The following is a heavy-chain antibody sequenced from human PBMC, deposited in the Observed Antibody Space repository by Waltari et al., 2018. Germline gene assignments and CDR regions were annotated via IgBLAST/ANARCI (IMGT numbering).Heavy chain of an antibody. CDR2: IIPIIGTA. CDR3: ARGGYHDY. Sequence: QVQLVQSGAEVKKPGSSVKVSCKASGGTFSSYAISWVGHAPGQGLEWMGEIIPIIGTANYSQKYQGRVTSTANESTSTAYMELSSRGCEDTAVYDCARGGYHDYWGQGTLVTVSS. V-gene: IGHV1-69*12. D-gene: IGHD5-18*01. J-gene: IGHJ4*02. CDR1: GGTFSSYA.